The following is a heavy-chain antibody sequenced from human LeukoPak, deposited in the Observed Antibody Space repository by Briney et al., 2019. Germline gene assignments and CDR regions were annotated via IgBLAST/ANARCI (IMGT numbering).Heavy chain of an antibody. CDR2: IYHSGST. Sequence: SETLSLTCTVSGDSINNNNWWNWVRQPPGKGLEWLGEIYHSGSTNYNPSLKSRVTISVDRPKNQFSLNLSSVTAADTAVYYCASSSGSYYEIDYWGQGALVTVSS. D-gene: IGHD1-26*01. CDR1: GDSINNNNW. J-gene: IGHJ4*02. V-gene: IGHV4-4*02. CDR3: ASSSGSYYEIDY.